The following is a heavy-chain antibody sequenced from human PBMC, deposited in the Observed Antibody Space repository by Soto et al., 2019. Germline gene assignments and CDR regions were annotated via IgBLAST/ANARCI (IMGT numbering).Heavy chain of an antibody. V-gene: IGHV5-51*01. D-gene: IGHD2-2*01. Sequence: GESLKISCKGSGYSFSNYWIGWVRQMPGKGLEWMGIIYPGDSDTRYSPSFKGQVTMSADKSVSTAYLQWSSLKASDTAIYYCARQALGYCSSSGCYYYSGMDVWGQGXTVTVYS. CDR1: GYSFSNYW. CDR3: ARQALGYCSSSGCYYYSGMDV. J-gene: IGHJ6*02. CDR2: IYPGDSDT.